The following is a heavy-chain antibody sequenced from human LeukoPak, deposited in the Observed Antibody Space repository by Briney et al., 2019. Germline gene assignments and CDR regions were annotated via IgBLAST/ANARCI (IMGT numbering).Heavy chain of an antibody. Sequence: ASVKVSCKASGGTFSGYAINWVRQAPGQGLEWVGWINPKSGGANSAQKFQGRVTMNRDTSISTGYMELSSLRSDDTAIYYCARDRYGDGFAFFDYWGQGTLVTVSS. J-gene: IGHJ4*02. V-gene: IGHV1-2*02. D-gene: IGHD5-24*01. CDR3: ARDRYGDGFAFFDY. CDR1: GGTFSGYA. CDR2: INPKSGGA.